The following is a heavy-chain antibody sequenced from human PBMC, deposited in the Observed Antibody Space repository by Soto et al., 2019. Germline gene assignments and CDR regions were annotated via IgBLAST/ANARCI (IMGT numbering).Heavy chain of an antibody. J-gene: IGHJ4*02. D-gene: IGHD6-6*01. Sequence: PGGSLRLSCAASGFTFSSYSMNWVRQAPGKGLEWVSSISSSSSYIYYADSVKGRFTISRDNAKNSLYLQMNSLRAEDTAVYYCARGRAARPGTFDYWGQGTLVTVSS. CDR1: GFTFSSYS. CDR2: ISSSSSYI. V-gene: IGHV3-21*01. CDR3: ARGRAARPGTFDY.